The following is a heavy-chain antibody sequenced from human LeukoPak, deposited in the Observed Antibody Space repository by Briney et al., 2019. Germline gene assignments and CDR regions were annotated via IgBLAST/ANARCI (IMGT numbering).Heavy chain of an antibody. Sequence: SVMVSCRTAGGIITNSAISWVRQAPGQGLEGVGVIIPIFGSSNYAQKFLGRVTITADKSTNTAYMELSSLKSEDTAVYYCARVAAVIPRWYFDLWGRGTLVTVSS. D-gene: IGHD3-16*02. J-gene: IGHJ2*01. CDR2: IIPIFGSS. V-gene: IGHV1-69*06. CDR1: GGIITNSA. CDR3: ARVAAVIPRWYFDL.